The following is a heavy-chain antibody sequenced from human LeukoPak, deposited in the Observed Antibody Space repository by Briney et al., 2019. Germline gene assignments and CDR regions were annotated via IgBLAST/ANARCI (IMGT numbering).Heavy chain of an antibody. Sequence: PGGSLRLSCAASGFTFSSYSMNWVRQAPGKGLEWISYISSSSSTIYYADSVKGRFTISRDNAKNSLYLQMNSLRAEDTAVYYCAREVVLYSNPRAFDIWGQGTMVTVSS. CDR1: GFTFSSYS. V-gene: IGHV3-48*01. CDR3: AREVVLYSNPRAFDI. D-gene: IGHD2-8*01. CDR2: ISSSSSTI. J-gene: IGHJ3*02.